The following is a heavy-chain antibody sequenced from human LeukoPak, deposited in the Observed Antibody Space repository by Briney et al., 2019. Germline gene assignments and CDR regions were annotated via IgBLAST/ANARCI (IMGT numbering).Heavy chain of an antibody. V-gene: IGHV3-21*01. CDR2: ISSSSDHI. Sequence: GGSLRLSCAASGFTFDDYTMHWVRQAPGKGLEWVSSISSSSDHIAYADSVKGRFTISRDNAKNALYLQVNSLRAEDTAVYYCARGVVPAAFDYWGQGTLVTVSS. D-gene: IGHD2-2*01. CDR3: ARGVVPAAFDY. J-gene: IGHJ4*02. CDR1: GFTFDDYT.